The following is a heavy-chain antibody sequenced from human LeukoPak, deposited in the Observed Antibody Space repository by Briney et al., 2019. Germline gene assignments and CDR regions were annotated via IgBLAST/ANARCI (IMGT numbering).Heavy chain of an antibody. J-gene: IGHJ4*02. CDR2: IWYAGSKK. Sequence: PGTSLRLSCAASGFTFSSCAMSWVRQAPGKGLEWVGVIWYAGSKKHYVDSVKGRFIISRDNSKNTLYLQMNSLTAEDTAVYYCARDGPTGRAVAGPPSGREYFDFWGQGTLVTVSS. CDR1: GFTFSSCA. V-gene: IGHV3-33*08. D-gene: IGHD6-19*01. CDR3: ARDGPTGRAVAGPPSGREYFDF.